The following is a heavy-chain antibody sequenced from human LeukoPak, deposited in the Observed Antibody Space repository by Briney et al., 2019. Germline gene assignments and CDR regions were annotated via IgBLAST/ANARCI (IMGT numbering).Heavy chain of an antibody. CDR2: IYPGDSDT. Sequence: GESLKTSCKGSGYSFTSYWIGWVRQMPGKGLEWMGIIYPGDSDTRYSPSFQGQVTISADKSISTAYLQWSSLKASDTAMYYCARRACGGDCYDNWFDPWGQGTLVTVSS. V-gene: IGHV5-51*01. CDR3: ARRACGGDCYDNWFDP. CDR1: GYSFTSYW. J-gene: IGHJ5*02. D-gene: IGHD2-21*02.